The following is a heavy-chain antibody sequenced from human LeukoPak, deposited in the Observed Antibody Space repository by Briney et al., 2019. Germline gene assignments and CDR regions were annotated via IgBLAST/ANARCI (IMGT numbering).Heavy chain of an antibody. CDR3: ARDHMGYDY. Sequence: GGSLRLSCAASGFTFSSYSMNWVRQAPGKGLEGVSYISIGGSTTYYAGSVKRRFTVSRDNAKNSLYLQMNSLRAEDTAGYYCARDHMGYDYWGQGTLVTVSS. CDR1: GFTFSSYS. D-gene: IGHD1-26*01. V-gene: IGHV3-48*04. CDR2: ISIGGSTT. J-gene: IGHJ4*02.